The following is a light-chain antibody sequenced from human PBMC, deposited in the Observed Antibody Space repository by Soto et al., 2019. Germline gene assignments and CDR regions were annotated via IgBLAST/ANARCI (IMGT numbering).Light chain of an antibody. CDR1: QGISNY. Sequence: DIPMTQSPSSLSASVGDRVTITCRASQGISNYLAWYQQKPGKVPKLLIYAASTLQSGVPPRFSGSGSGTDFTLTISGLQPEDVATYYCQKYNSAPRTFGPGTKVDIK. V-gene: IGKV1-27*01. CDR3: QKYNSAPRT. CDR2: AAS. J-gene: IGKJ3*01.